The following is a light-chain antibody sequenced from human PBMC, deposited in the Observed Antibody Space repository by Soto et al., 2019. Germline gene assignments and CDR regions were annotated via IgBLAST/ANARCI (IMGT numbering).Light chain of an antibody. CDR2: HNF. Sequence: QSVLTQPPSASGTPGQRVTISCSGRSSNIGSNYVYWYQQLPGTAPKLLIQHNFNRPSGVPDRFSASKSGTSASLAITGLLPEDEADYYCQSYDTFRSAVVFGGGTKVTVL. V-gene: IGLV1-47*02. CDR3: QSYDTFRSAVV. J-gene: IGLJ2*01. CDR1: SSNIGSNY.